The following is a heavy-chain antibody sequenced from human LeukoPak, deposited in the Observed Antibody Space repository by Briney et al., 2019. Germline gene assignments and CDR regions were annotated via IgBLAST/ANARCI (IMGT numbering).Heavy chain of an antibody. V-gene: IGHV4-4*02. D-gene: IGHD3-10*01. J-gene: IGHJ6*02. CDR3: ARDPLITMVRGVTPDYYYYGMDV. CDR1: GGSISSSNW. Sequence: SETLSLTCAVSGGSISSSNWWSWVRQPPGKGLEWIGEIYHSGSTNYNPSLKSRVTISVDKSKNQFSLKLSSVTAADTAVYYCARDPLITMVRGVTPDYYYYGMDVWGQGTTVTVSS. CDR2: IYHSGST.